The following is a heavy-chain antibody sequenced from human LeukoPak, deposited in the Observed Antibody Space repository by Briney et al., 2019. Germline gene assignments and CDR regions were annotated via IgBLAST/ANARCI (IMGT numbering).Heavy chain of an antibody. CDR2: IYYSGST. V-gene: IGHV4-59*08. CDR3: ARFGSNPYYFDY. D-gene: IGHD1-14*01. CDR1: GGSISSYY. J-gene: IGHJ4*02. Sequence: ASETLSLTCTVSGGSISSYYWSWIRQPPRKGLEWIGYIYYSGSTNYNPSLKSRVTISVDTSKNQFSLKPSSVTAADTAVYYCARFGSNPYYFDYWGQGTLVTVSS.